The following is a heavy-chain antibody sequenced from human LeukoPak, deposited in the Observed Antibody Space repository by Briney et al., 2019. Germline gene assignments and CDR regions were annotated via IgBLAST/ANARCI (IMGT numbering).Heavy chain of an antibody. D-gene: IGHD3-22*01. Sequence: PGGSLRLSCAASGFTFSSYAMSWVRQAPGKGLEWVSAISGSGGSTFYADSVKGRFTISRDNSKNTLYLQMNSLRAEDTAVYYCAKDQQSGYYSDFYFQHWGQGTLVTVSS. V-gene: IGHV3-23*01. CDR1: GFTFSSYA. CDR3: AKDQQSGYYSDFYFQH. CDR2: ISGSGGST. J-gene: IGHJ1*01.